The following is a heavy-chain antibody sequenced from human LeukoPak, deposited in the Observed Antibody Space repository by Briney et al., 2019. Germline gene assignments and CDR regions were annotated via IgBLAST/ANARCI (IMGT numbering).Heavy chain of an antibody. CDR3: ARDGYSSSWYSQGYWFDP. V-gene: IGHV4-4*07. Sequence: PSETLSLTCAVYGGSFSGYYWSWIRQPAGKGLEWIGRIYTSGSTNYNPSLKSRVTMSVDTSKNQFSLKLSSVTAADTAVYYCARDGYSSSWYSQGYWFDPWGQGTLVTVSS. J-gene: IGHJ5*02. D-gene: IGHD6-13*01. CDR1: GGSFSGYY. CDR2: IYTSGST.